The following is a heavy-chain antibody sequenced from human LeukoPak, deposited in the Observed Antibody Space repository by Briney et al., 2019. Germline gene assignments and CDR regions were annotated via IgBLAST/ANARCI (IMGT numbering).Heavy chain of an antibody. Sequence: GGSLRLSCAASGFTFSTYALHRVRQAPGKGLEWVAVISYDDGSNKYYADSVKGRFTISRDNSKNTLYLQMNSLRTEDTAVYYCARESGGNTPYYFDYWGQGTLVTVSS. V-gene: IGHV3-30*04. D-gene: IGHD2-2*02. J-gene: IGHJ4*02. CDR1: GFTFSTYA. CDR3: ARESGGNTPYYFDY. CDR2: ISYDDGSNK.